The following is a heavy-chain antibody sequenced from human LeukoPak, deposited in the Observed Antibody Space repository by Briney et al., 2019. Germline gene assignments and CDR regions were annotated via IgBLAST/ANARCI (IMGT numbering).Heavy chain of an antibody. Sequence: GGSLRLSCSASGFTFNSYSMNWVRQAPGKGLEWVSSISSSSSYIYYADSVKGRFTISRDNAKNTLYLQMNSLRAEDTAVYYCARRAGAYSHPYDYWGQGTLVTVSS. V-gene: IGHV3-21*04. J-gene: IGHJ4*02. CDR1: GFTFNSYS. D-gene: IGHD4/OR15-4a*01. CDR2: ISSSSSYI. CDR3: ARRAGAYSHPYDY.